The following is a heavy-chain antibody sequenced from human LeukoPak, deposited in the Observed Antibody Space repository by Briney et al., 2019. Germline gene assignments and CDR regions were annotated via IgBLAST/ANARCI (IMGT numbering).Heavy chain of an antibody. Sequence: GGSLRLSCAASGFTFSSYSMNWVRQAPGKGLEWVSSISRSTRNIYYADSVKGRFTISRDNAKNSLYLQMNSLRAEDTAVYYCARDQRKYYYGSGDYWGQGTLVTVSS. CDR3: ARDQRKYYYGSGDY. CDR2: ISRSTRNI. J-gene: IGHJ4*02. V-gene: IGHV3-21*01. D-gene: IGHD3-10*01. CDR1: GFTFSSYS.